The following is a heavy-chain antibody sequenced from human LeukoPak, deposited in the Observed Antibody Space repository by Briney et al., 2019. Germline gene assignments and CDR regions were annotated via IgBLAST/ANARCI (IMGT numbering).Heavy chain of an antibody. Sequence: SVKVSCTAPGGTFSRYAISWVRQAPGQGLEWMGGIIPMFGIANYAQKFQGRVTITADESTSTAYMELSSLRSEDTAVYYCARDRPYTGGWRGFDYWGQGTLVTVSS. CDR2: IIPMFGIA. J-gene: IGHJ4*02. CDR3: ARDRPYTGGWRGFDY. D-gene: IGHD6-19*01. CDR1: GGTFSRYA. V-gene: IGHV1-69*13.